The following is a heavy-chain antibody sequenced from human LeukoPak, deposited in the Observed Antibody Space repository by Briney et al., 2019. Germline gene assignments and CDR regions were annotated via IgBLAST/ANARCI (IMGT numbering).Heavy chain of an antibody. CDR3: AKVWGSYSTGYFDY. J-gene: IGHJ4*02. CDR2: ISGSGGSI. CDR1: RFTFSSYA. V-gene: IGHV3-23*01. Sequence: GGSLRLSCAASRFTFSSYAMNWVRQAPGKGLEWVSAISGSGGSIYYTDSVKGRFTISRDNSKDTLFLQMNSLRAEDTAVYYCAKVWGSYSTGYFDYWGQGTLVTVSS. D-gene: IGHD1-26*01.